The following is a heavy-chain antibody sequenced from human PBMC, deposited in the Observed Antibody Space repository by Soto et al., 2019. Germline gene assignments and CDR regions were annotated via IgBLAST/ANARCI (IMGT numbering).Heavy chain of an antibody. D-gene: IGHD2-15*01. Sequence: PGGSLRLSCAASGFTFRSYAMTWVRQGPGKGLEYLSAISGSGATTYYPDSVKGRFTISRDNSKNTLYLQMNSLGAEDTAVYYCAKDRDDIEMVDAFDTWGRGTMVTVSS. V-gene: IGHV3-23*01. CDR3: AKDRDDIEMVDAFDT. CDR1: GFTFRSYA. J-gene: IGHJ3*02. CDR2: ISGSGATT.